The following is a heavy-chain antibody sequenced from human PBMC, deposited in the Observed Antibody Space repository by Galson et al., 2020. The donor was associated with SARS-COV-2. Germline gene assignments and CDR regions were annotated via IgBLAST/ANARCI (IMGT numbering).Heavy chain of an antibody. V-gene: IGHV3-11*01. J-gene: IGHJ5*02. Sequence: GGSLRLSCAASGFTFIDYYMTWIRQAPGKGLEFISYITSSGNTIYSADSVKGRFTISRDNAKNSVYLQMNSLRADDTAVYYCARDAWFGDPALSWFDAWGQGTLVAVSS. CDR2: ITSSGNTI. CDR1: GFTFIDYY. CDR3: ARDAWFGDPALSWFDA. D-gene: IGHD3-10*01.